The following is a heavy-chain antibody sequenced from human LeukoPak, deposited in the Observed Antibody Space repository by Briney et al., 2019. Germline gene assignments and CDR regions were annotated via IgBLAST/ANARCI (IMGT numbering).Heavy chain of an antibody. CDR2: IKEDGSAN. CDR3: ARWVGTVTHFDY. V-gene: IGHV3-7*03. Sequence: GGSLRLSCAASGFIFSNYWMSWVRQAPGKGLEWVANIKEDGSANWCIDSVKGRFTISRDNAKNSLYLQMNSLRAEDTAVYYCARWVGTVTHFDYWGQGTLVTVSS. CDR1: GFIFSNYW. D-gene: IGHD4-17*01. J-gene: IGHJ4*02.